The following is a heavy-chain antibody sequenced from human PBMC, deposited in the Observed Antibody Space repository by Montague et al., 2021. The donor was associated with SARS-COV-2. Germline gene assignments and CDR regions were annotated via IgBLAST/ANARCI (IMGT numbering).Heavy chain of an antibody. CDR1: AGSISTNSYY. D-gene: IGHD3-10*01. CDR2: ISYSGST. J-gene: IGHJ5*02. CDR3: ARLWDFYGSGSYKNSWFDP. Sequence: SETLSLTCTVSAGSISTNSYYRAWIRQPQGKGLEWIGSISYSGSTYFNPSLESRLTMSVDTSKNHFSLKLSSVTAADTAVYYCARLWDFYGSGSYKNSWFDPWGQGTRVTVSS. V-gene: IGHV4-39*02.